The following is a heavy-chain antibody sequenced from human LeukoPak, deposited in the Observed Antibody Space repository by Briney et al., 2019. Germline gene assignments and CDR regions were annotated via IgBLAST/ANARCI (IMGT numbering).Heavy chain of an antibody. V-gene: IGHV1-69*04. J-gene: IGHJ6*03. CDR2: IIPILGIA. CDR1: GGTFSSYA. D-gene: IGHD2-2*02. CDR3: ARGYCSSTYCYSTVRGYYYYMDV. Sequence: SVKVSCKASGGTFSSYAISWVRQAPGQGLEWMGRIIPILGIANYAQKFQGRVTITADKSTSTAYMELSSLRSEDTAVYYCARGYCSSTYCYSTVRGYYYYMDVWGKGITVTVSS.